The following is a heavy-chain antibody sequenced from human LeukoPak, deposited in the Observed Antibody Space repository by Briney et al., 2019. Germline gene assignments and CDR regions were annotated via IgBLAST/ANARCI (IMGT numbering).Heavy chain of an antibody. CDR3: ARGRGYSNR. CDR2: IYHSGST. D-gene: IGHD1-26*01. Sequence: SETLSLTCAVSGGSISSGGYSWSWIRQPPGKGLEWIGYIYHSGSTYYNPSLKSRVTISVDTSKNQFSLKLSSVTAADTAVYYCARGRGYSNRWGQGTLVTVSS. CDR1: GGSISSGGYS. J-gene: IGHJ4*02. V-gene: IGHV4-30-2*01.